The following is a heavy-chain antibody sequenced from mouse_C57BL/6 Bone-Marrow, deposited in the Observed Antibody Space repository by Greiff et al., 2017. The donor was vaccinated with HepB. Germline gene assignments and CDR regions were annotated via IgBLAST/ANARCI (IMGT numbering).Heavy chain of an antibody. CDR3: ARQGDYDYWYFDV. D-gene: IGHD2-4*01. V-gene: IGHV5-2*01. J-gene: IGHJ1*03. Sequence: EVNVVESGGGLVQPGESLKLSCESNEYEFPSHDMSWVRKTPEKRLELVAAINSDGGSTYYPDTMERRFIISRDNTKKTLYLQMSSLRSEDTALYYCARQGDYDYWYFDVWGTGTTVTVSS. CDR2: INSDGGST. CDR1: EYEFPSHD.